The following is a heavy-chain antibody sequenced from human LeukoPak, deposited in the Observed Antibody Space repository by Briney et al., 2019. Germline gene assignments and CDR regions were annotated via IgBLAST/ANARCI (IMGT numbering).Heavy chain of an antibody. V-gene: IGHV3-21*01. D-gene: IGHD3-10*01. CDR1: GFTFSSYS. CDR2: ISRSSSYI. J-gene: IGHJ4*02. CDR3: ARVFHYYGSGSYYNVPDY. Sequence: GGSLRLSCAASGFTFSSYSMNWVRQAPGKGLEWVSSISRSSSYIYYADSVKGRFTISRDNAKNSLYLQMNSLRAEDTAVYYCARVFHYYGSGSYYNVPDYWGQGTLVTVSS.